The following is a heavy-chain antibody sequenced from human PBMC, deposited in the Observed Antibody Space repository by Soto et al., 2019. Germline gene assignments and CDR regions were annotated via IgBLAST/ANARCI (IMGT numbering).Heavy chain of an antibody. J-gene: IGHJ4*02. V-gene: IGHV4-59*01. CDR3: ARGSFYGDYGDPKFDY. Sequence: QVQLQESGPGLVKPSETLSLTCTGSGGSISSYYWSWIRQPPGKGLEWIGYIYYSGSTNYNPSLKSRVTISVDTSKNQVSLKLSSVTAADTAVYYCARGSFYGDYGDPKFDYWGQGTLVTVSS. CDR1: GGSISSYY. D-gene: IGHD4-17*01. CDR2: IYYSGST.